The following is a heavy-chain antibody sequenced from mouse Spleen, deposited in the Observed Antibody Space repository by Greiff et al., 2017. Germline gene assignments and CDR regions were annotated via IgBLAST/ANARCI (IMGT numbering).Heavy chain of an antibody. V-gene: IGHV5-17*02. CDR3: ARGLPLYYFDY. Sequence: DVMLVESGGGLVQPGGSRKLSCAASGFTFSSFGMHWVRQAPEKGLEWVAYISSGSSTIYYADTVKGRFTISRDNPKNTLFLQMTSLRSEDTAMYYCARGLPLYYFDYWGQGTTLTVSS. CDR1: GFTFSSFG. D-gene: IGHD5-5*01. CDR2: ISSGSSTI. J-gene: IGHJ2*01.